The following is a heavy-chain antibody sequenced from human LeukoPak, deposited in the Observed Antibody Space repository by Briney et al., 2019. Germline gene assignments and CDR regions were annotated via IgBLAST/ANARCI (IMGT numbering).Heavy chain of an antibody. Sequence: ASVKVSCKASGYSSTNYGISWVRQAPGQGLEWMGWIHIYRGNTNYAQKFQGRVTMTTDTSTSTVYMELRSLRSDDTAVYYCARDLPYYEKRLPKNWYFDLWGRGTLVTVSS. J-gene: IGHJ2*01. CDR2: IHIYRGNT. V-gene: IGHV1-18*01. CDR3: ARDLPYYEKRLPKNWYFDL. D-gene: IGHD3-16*01. CDR1: GYSSTNYG.